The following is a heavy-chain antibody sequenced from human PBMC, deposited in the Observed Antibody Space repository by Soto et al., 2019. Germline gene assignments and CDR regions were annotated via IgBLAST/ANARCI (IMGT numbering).Heavy chain of an antibody. D-gene: IGHD5-12*01. J-gene: IGHJ6*03. CDR1: GDSFSAFY. CDR3: ARESGGATATLDYYYFYMDV. CDR2: INPNGGAT. V-gene: IGHV1-2*02. Sequence: QVQLVQSGAEVKKPGASVKVSCKTSGDSFSAFYLHWVRQAPGQGLEWLGWINPNGGATKYAQKFRKRVAMTRDTSIRTAYLELSSLRSDDTAIYYCARESGGATATLDYYYFYMDVWGKGTTVTVSS.